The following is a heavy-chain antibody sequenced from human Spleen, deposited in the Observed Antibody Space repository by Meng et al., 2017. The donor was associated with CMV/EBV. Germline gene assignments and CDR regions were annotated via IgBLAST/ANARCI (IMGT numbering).Heavy chain of an antibody. CDR1: GFTFSSHA. CDR3: AKDHSASWYRDYFDY. V-gene: IGHV3-23*01. CDR2: ITASGGST. J-gene: IGHJ4*02. Sequence: SGFTFSSHAMSWVRQAPGKGLEWVSAITASGGSTYHADSVKGRFTISRDNSKNTLYPQMNSLRAEDAAVYYCAKDHSASWYRDYFDYWGQGTLVTVSS. D-gene: IGHD6-13*01.